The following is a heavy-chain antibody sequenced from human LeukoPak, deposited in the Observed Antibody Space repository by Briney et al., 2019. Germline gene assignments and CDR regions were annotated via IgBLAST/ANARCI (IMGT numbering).Heavy chain of an antibody. V-gene: IGHV1-2*02. D-gene: IGHD3-22*01. J-gene: IGHJ4*02. CDR3: ARGAVVITTGPLGY. CDR1: GYTFTDYY. CDR2: INPNSGGT. Sequence: GASLKVSCKASGYTFTDYYLHWVRQAPGQGLEWMAWINPNSGGTNYAQKFQGRVTMTRDTSISTAYLDLSSLRSDDTAVYYCARGAVVITTGPLGYWGQGTLDTVSS.